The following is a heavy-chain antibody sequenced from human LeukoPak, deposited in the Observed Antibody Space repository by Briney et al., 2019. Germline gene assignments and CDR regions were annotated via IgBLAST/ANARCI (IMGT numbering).Heavy chain of an antibody. Sequence: PSETLSLTCTVSGGSISSYYWNWIRQPPGKGLEWIGYIFYSGTTSGSTKYNPSLQSRVTISVDMSNSQFSLKLSSVTAADTAVYFCAGDNKDAFDIWGQGTMVTVSS. J-gene: IGHJ3*02. D-gene: IGHD2/OR15-2a*01. V-gene: IGHV4-59*01. CDR3: AGDNKDAFDI. CDR1: GGSISSYY. CDR2: IFYSGTTSGST.